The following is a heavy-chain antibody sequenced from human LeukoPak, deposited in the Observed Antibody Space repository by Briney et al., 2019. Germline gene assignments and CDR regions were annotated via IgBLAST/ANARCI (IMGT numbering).Heavy chain of an antibody. CDR1: GFTFSSYS. CDR3: ARDHTPSDYYGSGSYYSLGY. Sequence: PGGSLRLSCAASGFTFSSYSMNWVRQAPGKGLEWVSSISSSSSYIYYADSVKGRFTISRGNAKNSLYLQMNSLRAEDTAVYYCARDHTPSDYYGSGSYYSLGYWGQGTLVTVSS. J-gene: IGHJ4*02. V-gene: IGHV3-21*01. D-gene: IGHD3-10*01. CDR2: ISSSSSYI.